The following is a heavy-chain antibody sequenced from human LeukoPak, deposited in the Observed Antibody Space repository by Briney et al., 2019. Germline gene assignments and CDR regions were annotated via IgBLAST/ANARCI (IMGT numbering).Heavy chain of an antibody. V-gene: IGHV4-30-4*01. D-gene: IGHD6-19*01. CDR3: AREYTLYRSGWFLDY. CDR2: IYYSGST. Sequence: SETLSLTCTVSGGSISSSSYYWSWIRQPPGKGLEWIGYIYYSGSTYYNPSLKSRVTISVDTSKNQLSLKLSSVTAADTALYYCAREYTLYRSGWFLDYWGQGTVVTVSS. J-gene: IGHJ4*02. CDR1: GGSISSSSYY.